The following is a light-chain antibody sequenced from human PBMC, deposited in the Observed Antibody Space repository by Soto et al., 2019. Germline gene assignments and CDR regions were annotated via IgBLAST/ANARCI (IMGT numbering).Light chain of an antibody. J-gene: IGLJ1*01. CDR1: SSDVGGYNS. CDR3: SSYTSSSTYV. V-gene: IGLV2-14*01. CDR2: NVS. Sequence: HSALTPPASVSGSPGQSMTISCTGTSSDVGGYNSVSWYQQPPGKGPKLMIYNVSNRPSVVSNRFSGSKSGNTASLTISGLQAEDEADYYCSSYTSSSTYVFGTGTKVT.